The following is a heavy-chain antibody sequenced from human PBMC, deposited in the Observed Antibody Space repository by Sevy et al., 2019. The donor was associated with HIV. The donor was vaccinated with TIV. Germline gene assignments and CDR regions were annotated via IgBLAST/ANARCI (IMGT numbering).Heavy chain of an antibody. CDR2: IYYSGST. CDR1: GGSISSSTYY. J-gene: IGHJ4*02. V-gene: IGHV4-39*01. CDR3: ARQVAARNMITSGGVIVPWSRGTYLSDS. D-gene: IGHD3-16*02. Sequence: ETLSLTCTVSGGSISSSTYYWGWIRQPPGKGLEWIGNIYYSGSTYYNPSLRSRVTISVDTSNNQFSLRLSSVTAADTAVYFCARQVAARNMITSGGVIVPWSRGTYLSDSWGQGTPVTVSS.